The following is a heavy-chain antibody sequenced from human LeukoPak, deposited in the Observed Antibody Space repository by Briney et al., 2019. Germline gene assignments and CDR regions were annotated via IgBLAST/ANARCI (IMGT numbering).Heavy chain of an antibody. CDR1: GFTFSSHG. V-gene: IGHV3-30*03. CDR2: ISYDGSNK. D-gene: IGHD3-22*01. Sequence: QPGRSLRLSCAASGFTFSSHGMHWVRQAPGKGLEGVAVISYDGSNKYYADSVKGRFTISRDNSKNTLYLQMNSLRAEDTAVYYCARDSYYDSSGYYRGARRTDLPIISYYFDYWGQGTLVTVSS. CDR3: ARDSYYDSSGYYRGARRTDLPIISYYFDY. J-gene: IGHJ4*02.